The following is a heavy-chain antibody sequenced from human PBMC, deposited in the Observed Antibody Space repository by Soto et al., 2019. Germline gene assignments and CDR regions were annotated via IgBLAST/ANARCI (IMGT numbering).Heavy chain of an antibody. D-gene: IGHD3-22*01. V-gene: IGHV3-30*03. J-gene: IGHJ4*02. CDR2: LSFDESHK. CDR3: ARARGFYDTSGFMDL. CDR1: GFTFSDYA. Sequence: QVQLVESGGGVVQPGTSLRLSCAGSGFTFSDYAMHWVRHAPGKGLEWVALLSFDESHKYYADSVKGRFTISRDNFQNTVSLLMNSLRPEDTAVYFCARARGFYDTSGFMDLWGRGNLVAVSP.